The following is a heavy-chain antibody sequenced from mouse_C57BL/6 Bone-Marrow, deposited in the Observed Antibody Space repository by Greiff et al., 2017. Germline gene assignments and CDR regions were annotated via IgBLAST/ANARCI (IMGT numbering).Heavy chain of an antibody. CDR2: ISSGGSYT. Sequence: EVHLVESGGDLVKPGGSLKLSCAASGFTFSSYGMSWVRQTPDKRLEWVATISSGGSYTYYPDSVKGRFTISRDNAKNTLYLQMSSRKSEDTAMYYCARRAYYSNYWFAYWGQGTLVTVSA. J-gene: IGHJ3*01. CDR1: GFTFSSYG. CDR3: ARRAYYSNYWFAY. D-gene: IGHD2-5*01. V-gene: IGHV5-6*01.